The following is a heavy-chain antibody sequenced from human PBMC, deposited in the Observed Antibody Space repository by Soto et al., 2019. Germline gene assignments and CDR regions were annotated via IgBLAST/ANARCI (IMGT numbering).Heavy chain of an antibody. D-gene: IGHD3-16*01. CDR3: AAVSFGGAPDAFDI. Sequence: SVKVSCKASGFTFTSSAMQWVRQARGQRLEWIGWIVVGSGNTNYAQKFQERVTITRDMSTSTAYMELSSLRSEGTAVYYCAAVSFGGAPDAFDIWGQGTMVTVSS. CDR1: GFTFTSSA. J-gene: IGHJ3*02. V-gene: IGHV1-58*02. CDR2: IVVGSGNT.